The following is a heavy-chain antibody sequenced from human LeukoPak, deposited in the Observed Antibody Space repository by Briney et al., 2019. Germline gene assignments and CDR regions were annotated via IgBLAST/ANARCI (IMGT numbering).Heavy chain of an antibody. CDR2: IIPILGIA. Sequence: SVKVSCKASGGTFSSYAISWVRQAPGQGLEWMGRIIPILGIANYAQKFQGRVTITADKSTSTAYMELSSLRSEDTAVYYCNIAAAASLYYGMDVWGQGTTVTVSS. J-gene: IGHJ6*02. D-gene: IGHD6-13*01. CDR1: GGTFSSYA. CDR3: NIAAAASLYYGMDV. V-gene: IGHV1-69*04.